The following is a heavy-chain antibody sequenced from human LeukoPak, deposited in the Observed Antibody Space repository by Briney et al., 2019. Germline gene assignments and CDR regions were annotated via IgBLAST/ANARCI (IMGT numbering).Heavy chain of an antibody. J-gene: IGHJ4*02. CDR2: IYSGGTT. Sequence: GGSLRLSCAASGFTVSSNYMSWVRQAPGKGLEWVSVIYSGGTTYYADSVKGRFTISRDDSKNTVYLQMNSLRAEDMAVYYCARPLTSYLYFDYWGQGTLVTVSS. V-gene: IGHV3-66*01. CDR3: ARPLTSYLYFDY. D-gene: IGHD3-10*01. CDR1: GFTVSSNY.